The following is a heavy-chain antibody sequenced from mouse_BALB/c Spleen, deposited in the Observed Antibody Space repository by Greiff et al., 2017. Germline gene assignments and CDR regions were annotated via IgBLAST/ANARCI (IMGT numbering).Heavy chain of an antibody. D-gene: IGHD3-1*01. CDR3: ARDSGRTRAMDY. J-gene: IGHJ4*01. Sequence: QVQLQQSGPGLVAPSQSLSITCTVSGFSLTSYGVHWVRQLPGKGLEWLGVIWAGGSTNYNSALMSRLSLSKDNSKSQVFLKMNSLQTDDTAMYYCARDSGRTRAMDYWGQGTSVTVSS. CDR1: GFSLTSYG. CDR2: IWAGGST. V-gene: IGHV2-9*02.